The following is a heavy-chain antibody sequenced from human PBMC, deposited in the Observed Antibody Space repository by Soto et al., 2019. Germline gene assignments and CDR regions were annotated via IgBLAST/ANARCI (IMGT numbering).Heavy chain of an antibody. D-gene: IGHD1-1*01. J-gene: IGHJ6*02. CDR3: AKQQGPGTPYYYAMDV. CDR1: GFTFSSYA. V-gene: IGHV3-23*01. Sequence: EVQLLESGGGLVQPGGSLRLSCAASGFTFSSYAMSWVRQAPGKGLEWVSVIRSGGDRTYYADSVKGRFTISRDNSKNTLYMQMNSLRAEYKAVYYCAKQQGPGTPYYYAMDVWGQGTTVTVSS. CDR2: IRSGGDRT.